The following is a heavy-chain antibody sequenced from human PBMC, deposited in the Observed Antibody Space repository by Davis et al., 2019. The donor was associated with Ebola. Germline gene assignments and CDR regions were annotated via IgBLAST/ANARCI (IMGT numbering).Heavy chain of an antibody. CDR1: GFIFCTYV. Sequence: GGSLRLSRSASGFIFCTYVLSWVRQAPGKGLGWVSTYGTSADTYYADSVKGRFTISRDNSKNTLYLQMNGLRVEDTAIYYCAKDNRNIWSEVWGQGTMVTVSS. D-gene: IGHD2/OR15-2a*01. J-gene: IGHJ3*01. V-gene: IGHV3-23*01. CDR2: TYGTSADT. CDR3: AKDNRNIWSEV.